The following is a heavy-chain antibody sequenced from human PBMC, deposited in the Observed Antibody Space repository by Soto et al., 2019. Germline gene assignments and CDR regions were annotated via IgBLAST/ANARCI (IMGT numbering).Heavy chain of an antibody. CDR1: GFTFNSYV. J-gene: IGHJ4*02. Sequence: PGGSLRLSCAASGFTFNSYVIHWVRQAPGRGLEWVAATSHGGVLKFYADSVKGRFTISRDNSKNTLHLQMATLRAEDTAVYFCAKRNRYYFDSWGQGSLVTVSS. CDR3: AKRNRYYFDS. CDR2: TSHGGVLK. V-gene: IGHV3-30-3*02.